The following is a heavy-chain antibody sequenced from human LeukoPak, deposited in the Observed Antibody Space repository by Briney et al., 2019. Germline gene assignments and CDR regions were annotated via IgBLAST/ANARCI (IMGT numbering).Heavy chain of an antibody. J-gene: IGHJ4*02. CDR1: GGSFSGYY. D-gene: IGHD6-19*01. Sequence: SETLSLTCAVYGGSFSGYYWSWIRQPPGKGLEWIGEINHSGSTNYNPSLKSRVTISVDTSKNQFSLKLSSVTAADTAVYYCARGWMGSGTQDYRGQGTLVTVSS. V-gene: IGHV4-34*01. CDR2: INHSGST. CDR3: ARGWMGSGTQDY.